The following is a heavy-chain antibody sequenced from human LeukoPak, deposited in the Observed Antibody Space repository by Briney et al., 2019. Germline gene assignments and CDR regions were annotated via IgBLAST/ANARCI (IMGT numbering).Heavy chain of an antibody. CDR3: VRTEISSGSEDY. J-gene: IGHJ4*02. CDR2: IYYSGST. V-gene: IGHV4-30-4*08. D-gene: IGHD6-19*01. CDR1: GGSVISSAYY. Sequence: SQTLSLTCTVSGGSVISSAYYWSWIRQPPGKGLEWIGYIYYSGSTYYNPSLKSRVTISLDTSKNQFSLKLSSVTAADTAVYYCVRTEISSGSEDYWGQGTLVTVSS.